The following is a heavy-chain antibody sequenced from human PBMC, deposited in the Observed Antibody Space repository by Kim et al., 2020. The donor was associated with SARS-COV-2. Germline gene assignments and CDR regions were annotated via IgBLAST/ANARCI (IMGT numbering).Heavy chain of an antibody. CDR2: GST. V-gene: IGHV3-53*01. D-gene: IGHD2-15*01. J-gene: IGHJ4*02. CDR3: ASLLTALDY. Sequence: GSTYSADSVKGRFTISRDNSKNTLYLQMNSLRAEDTAVYYCASLLTALDYWGQGTLVTVSS.